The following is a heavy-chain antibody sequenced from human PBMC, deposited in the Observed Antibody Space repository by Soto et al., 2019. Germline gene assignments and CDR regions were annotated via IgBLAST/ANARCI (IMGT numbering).Heavy chain of an antibody. CDR3: ARGTVSNYDILTGYYRNWFDP. V-gene: IGHV3-21*01. D-gene: IGHD3-9*01. J-gene: IGHJ5*02. CDR2: ISSSSSYI. Sequence: GGSLRLSCAASGFTFCSYSMNWVRQAPGKGLEWVSSISSSSSYIYYADSVKGRFTISRDNAKNSLYLQMNSLRAEDTAVYYCARGTVSNYDILTGYYRNWFDPWGQGTLVTVSS. CDR1: GFTFCSYS.